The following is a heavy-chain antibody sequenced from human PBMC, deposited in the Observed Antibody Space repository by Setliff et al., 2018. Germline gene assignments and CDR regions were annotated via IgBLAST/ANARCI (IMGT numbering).Heavy chain of an antibody. Sequence: SETLSLTCAVSGGSISTDPYFWTWIRQHPVKGLEWIGYISYSDTAKYNPSLESRAAISVDSSKNQFSLKLRSVTAADTAVYYCARDRSTVIRGVTSFFYYYMDVWGGGTTVTVSS. CDR1: GGSISTDPYF. CDR2: ISYSDTA. J-gene: IGHJ6*03. CDR3: ARDRSTVIRGVTSFFYYYMDV. V-gene: IGHV4-61*01. D-gene: IGHD3-10*01.